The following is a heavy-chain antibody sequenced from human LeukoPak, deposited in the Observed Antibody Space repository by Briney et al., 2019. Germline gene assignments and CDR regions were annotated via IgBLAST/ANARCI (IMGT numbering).Heavy chain of an antibody. CDR1: GYTFTGYY. V-gene: IGHV1-2*06. J-gene: IGHJ4*02. D-gene: IGHD3-3*01. CDR3: ARDFWSGYLLFDY. Sequence: GASVKVSCKASGYTFTGYYMHWVRQAPGQGLEWMGRSNPNSGGTNYAQKFQGRVTMTRETSISTAYMELSRLRSDDTAVYYCARDFWSGYLLFDYWGQGTLVTVSS. CDR2: SNPNSGGT.